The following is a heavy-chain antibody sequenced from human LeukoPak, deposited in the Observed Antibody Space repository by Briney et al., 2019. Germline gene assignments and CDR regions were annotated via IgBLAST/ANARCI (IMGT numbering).Heavy chain of an antibody. Sequence: GGSLRLSCLASGFTFDDYAMHWVRQAPGKGLEWVSSISSSSSYIYYADSVKGRFTISRDNAKNSLYLQMNSLRAEDTAVYYCARDQGYGLYYYYYMDVWGKGTTVTVSS. CDR2: ISSSSSYI. V-gene: IGHV3-21*01. D-gene: IGHD5-18*01. CDR1: GFTFDDYA. CDR3: ARDQGYGLYYYYYMDV. J-gene: IGHJ6*03.